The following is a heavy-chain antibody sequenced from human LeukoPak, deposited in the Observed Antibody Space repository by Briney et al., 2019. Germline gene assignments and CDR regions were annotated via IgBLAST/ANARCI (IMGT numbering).Heavy chain of an antibody. V-gene: IGHV5-51*01. D-gene: IGHD3-22*01. Sequence: GESLKISCKGSGYSFTSYWIGWVRQMPGKGLEWMGTIYPGDSDTRYSPSFQGQVTIPADKSITTAYLQWSSLKASDTAMYYCARPSSGYRDAFDIWGQGTMVTVSS. CDR2: IYPGDSDT. J-gene: IGHJ3*02. CDR3: ARPSSGYRDAFDI. CDR1: GYSFTSYW.